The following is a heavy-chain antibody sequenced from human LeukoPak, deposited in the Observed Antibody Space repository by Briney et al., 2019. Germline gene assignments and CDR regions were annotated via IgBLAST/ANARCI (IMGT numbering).Heavy chain of an antibody. CDR2: ISGYSGNT. D-gene: IGHD3-10*01. Sequence: ASVKVSCKASGFTFTSYGFSWVRQAPGQGCEWMGWISGYSGNTNSAQKLQGRVTMTTDTSTSTVYMELRSLRSDDTAVYYCARNGRGGSGSYFDYWGQGTLVTVSS. J-gene: IGHJ4*02. V-gene: IGHV1-18*01. CDR3: ARNGRGGSGSYFDY. CDR1: GFTFTSYG.